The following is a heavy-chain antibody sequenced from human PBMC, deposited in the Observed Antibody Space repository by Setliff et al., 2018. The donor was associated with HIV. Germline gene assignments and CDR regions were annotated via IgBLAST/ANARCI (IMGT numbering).Heavy chain of an antibody. Sequence: SVKVSCKASGYSFTSYGLSWVRQAPGQGLEWMGSITTYNGGTNYAQKFQGRVTMTTDTSTSTAYMELRSLSSDDTAVYYCTRGGYSGAFLDAFDIWGQGTMVTVSS. V-gene: IGHV1-18*01. CDR2: ITTYNGGT. CDR1: GYSFTSYG. CDR3: TRGGYSGAFLDAFDI. J-gene: IGHJ3*02. D-gene: IGHD1-26*01.